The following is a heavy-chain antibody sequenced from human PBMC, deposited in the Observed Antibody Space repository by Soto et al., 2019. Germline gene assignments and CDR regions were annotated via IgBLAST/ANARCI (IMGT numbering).Heavy chain of an antibody. CDR3: ARRKYCSSTSCYDAIDI. D-gene: IGHD2-2*01. V-gene: IGHV4-59*08. J-gene: IGHJ3*02. CDR1: GGSIGSYY. CDR2: IFDGGST. Sequence: QVQLQESGPGLVKPSETLSLTCTVSGGSIGSYYWSWIRQPPGKGLEWIGYIFDGGSTNYNPSLKSRVTISLDTSKNQISLKLSSVTAADTAVYYCARRKYCSSTSCYDAIDIWGQGTMVTVSS.